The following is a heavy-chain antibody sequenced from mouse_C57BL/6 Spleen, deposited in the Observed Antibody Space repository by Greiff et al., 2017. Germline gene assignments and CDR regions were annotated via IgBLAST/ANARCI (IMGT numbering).Heavy chain of an antibody. CDR3: ARQKAGFFDY. CDR2: ISNGGGST. J-gene: IGHJ2*01. V-gene: IGHV5-12*01. Sequence: EVKLMESGGGLVQPGGSLKLSCAASGFTFSDYYMYWVRQTPEKRLEWVAYISNGGGSTYYPDTVKGRFTISRDNAKNTLYLQMSRLKSEDTAVYYCARQKAGFFDYWGQGTTLTVSS. CDR1: GFTFSDYY.